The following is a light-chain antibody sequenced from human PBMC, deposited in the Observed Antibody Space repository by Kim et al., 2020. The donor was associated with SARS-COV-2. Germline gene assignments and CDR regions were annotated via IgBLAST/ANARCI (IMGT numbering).Light chain of an antibody. V-gene: IGLV1-47*01. J-gene: IGLJ3*02. CDR2: RNN. CDR1: SSNIGSNY. Sequence: QSVLTQPPSASGTPGQRVTISCSGSSSNIGSNYVYWYQQLPGKAPKLLIYRNNQRPSGVPDRFSGSKAGTSASLAISGLRSEDEADYYCAAWDDSLSGRVFGGGTNLTFL. CDR3: AAWDDSLSGRV.